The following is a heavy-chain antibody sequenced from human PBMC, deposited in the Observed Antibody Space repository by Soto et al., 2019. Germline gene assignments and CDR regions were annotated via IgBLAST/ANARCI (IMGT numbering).Heavy chain of an antibody. V-gene: IGHV5-51*01. J-gene: IGHJ5*02. CDR3: ARHERDFITGKVAWFGP. CDR2: IYPSDSDT. Sequence: GESLKISCQGSGYSFATYWIAWVRQMPGIGLEWMGVIYPSDSDTKYSPSFQGQVTISVDKSISTTYLQWSSLKASDTAMYYCARHERDFITGKVAWFGPWGQGTLVTVSS. D-gene: IGHD1-20*01. CDR1: GYSFATYW.